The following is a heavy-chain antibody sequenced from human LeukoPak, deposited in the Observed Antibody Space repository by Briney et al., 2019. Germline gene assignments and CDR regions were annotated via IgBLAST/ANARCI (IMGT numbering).Heavy chain of an antibody. CDR1: GYTFTSYY. Sequence: ASVKVSCKASGYTFTSYYMHWVRQAPGQGLEWMGIINPSGGSTSYAQKFQGRVTMTRDTSTSTVYMELGSLRSEDTAVYYCAMMGPIGGSHEDSYSYYCYMDVWGKGTTVTVSS. J-gene: IGHJ6*03. CDR2: INPSGGST. D-gene: IGHD2-15*01. CDR3: AMMGPIGGSHEDSYSYYCYMDV. V-gene: IGHV1-46*01.